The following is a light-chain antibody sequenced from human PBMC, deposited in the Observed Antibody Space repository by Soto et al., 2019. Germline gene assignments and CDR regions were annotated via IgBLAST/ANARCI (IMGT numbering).Light chain of an antibody. CDR2: AAS. V-gene: IGKV1-27*01. J-gene: IGKJ3*01. CDR1: QYIRNF. Sequence: DIQMTQSPTSLSASVGDRVTITCRASQYIRNFVAWYQQKPVKAPKLLIYAASTLQSGVPSRFSGSGSGTDFTLTINSLQPEDGATYSCQKYSSVPVFGPGTKVESK. CDR3: QKYSSVPV.